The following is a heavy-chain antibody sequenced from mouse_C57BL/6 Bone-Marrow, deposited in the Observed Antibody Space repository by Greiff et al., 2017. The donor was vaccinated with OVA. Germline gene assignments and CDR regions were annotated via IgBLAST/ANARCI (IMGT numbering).Heavy chain of an antibody. CDR3: TTKQEAMDY. V-gene: IGHV14-4*01. CDR2: IDPENGDT. J-gene: IGHJ4*01. Sequence: EVQLQQSGAELVRPGASVKLSCTASGFNIKDDYTHWVKQRPEQGLEWIGWIDPENGDTEYASKFQGKATITADTSSNTAYLQLSSLTSEDTAVYYCTTKQEAMDYWGQGTSVTVSS. CDR1: GFNIKDDY.